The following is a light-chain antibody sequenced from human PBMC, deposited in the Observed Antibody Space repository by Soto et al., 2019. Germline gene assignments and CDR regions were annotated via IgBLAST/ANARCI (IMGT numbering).Light chain of an antibody. CDR2: GAS. Sequence: EIVMTQSPATLSVSPGERATLACRASQSVRNNLAWYQQQPGQAPSLLIYGASTRATGIPARFSGSGSGTEFTLTISGLQSEDFAVYFCQQYKNWPPLTFGQGTQLEIK. J-gene: IGKJ5*01. CDR3: QQYKNWPPLT. V-gene: IGKV3-15*01. CDR1: QSVRNN.